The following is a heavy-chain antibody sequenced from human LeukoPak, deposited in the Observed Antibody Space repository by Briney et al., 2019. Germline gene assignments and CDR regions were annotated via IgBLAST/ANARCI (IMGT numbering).Heavy chain of an antibody. D-gene: IGHD4-4*01. CDR2: IYYSGST. J-gene: IGHJ5*02. V-gene: IGHV4-61*08. CDR3: ASSPRGDYKIGTCFDP. Sequence: PSETLSLTCTVSGGSISSGGYYWSWIRQPPGKGLEWIGYIYYSGSTNYNPSLKSRVTISVDTSKNQFSLKLSSVTAADTAVYYCASSPRGDYKIGTCFDPWGQGTLVTVSS. CDR1: GGSISSGGYY.